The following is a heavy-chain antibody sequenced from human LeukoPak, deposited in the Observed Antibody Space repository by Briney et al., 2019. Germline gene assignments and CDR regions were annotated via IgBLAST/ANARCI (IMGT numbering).Heavy chain of an antibody. CDR1: GFTFTSHA. CDR2: ISGSGDST. CDR3: TKDPNGDYVGAFDP. J-gene: IGHJ5*02. Sequence: GGSLRLSCAASGFTFTSHAMSWVRQAPGKGLEWVSIISGSGDSTYNTDSVKGRFTISRDNSKNTLYLQMNSLRADDTAVYYCTKDPNGDYVGAFDPWGQGTLVTVSS. D-gene: IGHD4-17*01. V-gene: IGHV3-23*01.